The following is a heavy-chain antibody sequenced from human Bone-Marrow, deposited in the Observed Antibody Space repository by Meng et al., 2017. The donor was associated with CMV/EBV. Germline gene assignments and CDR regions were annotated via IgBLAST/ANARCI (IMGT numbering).Heavy chain of an antibody. Sequence: SVKVSCKASGGTFSSYAISWVRQAPGQGLEWMGGIIPIFGTANYAQKFQGRVTITTDESTSTAYMELSSLRSEDTAVYYCARADFWSGYLLNMDVWGKGTTVTFSS. V-gene: IGHV1-69*05. J-gene: IGHJ6*04. D-gene: IGHD3-3*01. CDR2: IIPIFGTA. CDR3: ARADFWSGYLLNMDV. CDR1: GGTFSSYA.